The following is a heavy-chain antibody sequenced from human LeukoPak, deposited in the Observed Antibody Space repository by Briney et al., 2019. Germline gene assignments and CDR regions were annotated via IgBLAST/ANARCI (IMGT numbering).Heavy chain of an antibody. CDR1: GGSISSYF. V-gene: IGHV4-59*01. J-gene: IGHJ4*02. Sequence: PSETLSLTCTVSGGSISSYFWSWIRQPPGKGLEWIGYIYYSGSTNYNPSLKSRVTISVDTSKNQFSLKLNSVTAADTAVYYCARVSGYDWESFYDYWGQGTLVTVSS. D-gene: IGHD5-12*01. CDR3: ARVSGYDWESFYDY. CDR2: IYYSGST.